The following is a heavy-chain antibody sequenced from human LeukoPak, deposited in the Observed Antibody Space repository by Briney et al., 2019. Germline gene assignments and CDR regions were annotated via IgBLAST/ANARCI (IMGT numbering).Heavy chain of an antibody. CDR1: RFTFSSYW. J-gene: IGHJ3*02. CDR2: INTDESGT. D-gene: IGHD1-1*01. V-gene: IGHV3-74*01. CDR3: ARGNAHALDI. Sequence: GGSLRLSCAASRFTFSSYWMHWVRQAPGKGLVWVSRINTDESGTSYADSVKGRFTISRDNAKNTLYLQRNSLRAEDTAVYYCARGNAHALDIWGQGTMVTVSS.